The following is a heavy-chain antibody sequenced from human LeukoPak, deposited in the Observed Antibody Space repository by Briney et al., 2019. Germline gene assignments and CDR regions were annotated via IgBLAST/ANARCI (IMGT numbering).Heavy chain of an antibody. CDR1: GYTFTSYD. J-gene: IGHJ4*02. D-gene: IGHD3-22*01. V-gene: IGHV1-8*01. CDR3: ARARLNYYDSSGPNDY. Sequence: GASVEVSCKASGYTFTSYDINWVRQATGQGLEWMGWMNPNSGNTGYAQKFQGRVTMTRNASISTAYMELSSLRSEDTAVYYCARARLNYYDSSGPNDYWGQGTLVTVSS. CDR2: MNPNSGNT.